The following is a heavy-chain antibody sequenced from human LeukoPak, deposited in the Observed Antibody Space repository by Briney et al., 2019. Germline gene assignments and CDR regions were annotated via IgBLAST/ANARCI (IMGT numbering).Heavy chain of an antibody. D-gene: IGHD3-3*01. CDR1: GFTFSNAW. Sequence: PGGSLRLSCAASGFTFSNAWMSWVRQAPGKGLEWVGRIKSKTDGGTTDYAAPVKGRFTISRDDSKNTLYLQMNSLKTEDTAVYYCTTRISPYYDFWSGYGPWGQGTLVTVSS. CDR3: TTRISPYYDFWSGYGP. J-gene: IGHJ5*02. CDR2: IKSKTDGGTT. V-gene: IGHV3-15*01.